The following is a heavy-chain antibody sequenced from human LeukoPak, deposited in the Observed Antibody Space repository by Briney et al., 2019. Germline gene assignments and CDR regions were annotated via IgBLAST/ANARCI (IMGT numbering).Heavy chain of an antibody. Sequence: PGGSLRLSCAASGFTFSSYAMSWVRQAPGKGLEWVSAISGSGGSTYYADSVKGRFTISRDSSKNTLYLQMNSLRAEDTAVYYCAKDISVVPAAAFDYWGQGTLVTVSS. CDR2: ISGSGGST. J-gene: IGHJ4*02. V-gene: IGHV3-23*01. D-gene: IGHD2-2*01. CDR1: GFTFSSYA. CDR3: AKDISVVPAAAFDY.